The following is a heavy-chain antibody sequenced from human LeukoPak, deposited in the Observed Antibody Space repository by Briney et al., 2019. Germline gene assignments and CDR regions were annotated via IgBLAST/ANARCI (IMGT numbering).Heavy chain of an antibody. D-gene: IGHD4-23*01. Sequence: GGSLRLSCAASGFTFDDYGMSWVRQAPGKGLEWVSGINWNGGSTGYADSVKGRFTISRDNAKNSLYLQMNSLRAEGTALYYCARDSDYGGNSLPLDYWGQGTLVTVSS. V-gene: IGHV3-20*04. CDR1: GFTFDDYG. CDR2: INWNGGST. J-gene: IGHJ4*02. CDR3: ARDSDYGGNSLPLDY.